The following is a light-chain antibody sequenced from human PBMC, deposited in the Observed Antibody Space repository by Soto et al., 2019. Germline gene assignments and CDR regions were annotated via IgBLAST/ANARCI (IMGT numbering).Light chain of an antibody. J-gene: IGLJ3*02. CDR2: RNN. V-gene: IGLV1-47*01. CDR1: SSNIESNY. CDR3: ATWDDSLSSKM. Sequence: QPVLTQPPSASGTPGQRVTISCSGSSSNIESNYVYWYQQFPGTAPKLLIYRNNQRPSGVPDRFSGSKSGTSASLAISGLRSEDEADYYCATWDDSLSSKMFGGGTKVTVL.